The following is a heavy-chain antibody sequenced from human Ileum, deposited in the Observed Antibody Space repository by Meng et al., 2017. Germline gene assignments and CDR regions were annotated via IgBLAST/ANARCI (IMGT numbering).Heavy chain of an antibody. CDR3: ARGGPWFDP. J-gene: IGHJ5*02. Sequence: VPLQQWGAGLLKPSDTLSLTCAVYGGSFSGYYWSWIRHPPGKGLEWIGEINHSGSTNYNPSLKSRVTISVDTSKNQFSLKLSSVTAADTAVYYCARGGPWFDPWGQGTLVTVSS. CDR1: GGSFSGYY. V-gene: IGHV4-34*01. CDR2: INHSGST.